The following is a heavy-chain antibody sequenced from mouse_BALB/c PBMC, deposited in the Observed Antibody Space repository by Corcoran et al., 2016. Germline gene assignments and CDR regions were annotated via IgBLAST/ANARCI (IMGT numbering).Heavy chain of an antibody. CDR2: INSDGSAI. J-gene: IGHJ1*01. Sequence: EVQLLETGGGLVQPGGSRGLSCEGSGFTFSGFWMSWVRQTPGKTLEWIGDINSDGSAINYAPSIKDRFTIFRDNDKSTLYLQMSNVRSEDIATYFCMVYPNYYGNYGWYCYVWGAGTTVTFSS. D-gene: IGHD2-1*01. CDR3: MVYPNYYGNYGWYCYV. CDR1: GFTFSGFW. V-gene: IGHV11-2*02.